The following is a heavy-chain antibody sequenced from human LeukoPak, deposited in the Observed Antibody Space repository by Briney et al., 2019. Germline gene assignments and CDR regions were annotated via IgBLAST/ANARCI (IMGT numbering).Heavy chain of an antibody. Sequence: PGGSLRLSCAESGFTFSSYGMHWVRQAPGKGLEWVSYISSSGSTIYYADSVKGRFTISRDNAKNSLYLQMNSLRAEDTAVYYCARGFCSTTRCPDYMDVWGKGTTVTISS. CDR2: ISSSGSTI. V-gene: IGHV3-48*04. CDR1: GFTFSSYG. J-gene: IGHJ6*03. D-gene: IGHD2-2*01. CDR3: ARGFCSTTRCPDYMDV.